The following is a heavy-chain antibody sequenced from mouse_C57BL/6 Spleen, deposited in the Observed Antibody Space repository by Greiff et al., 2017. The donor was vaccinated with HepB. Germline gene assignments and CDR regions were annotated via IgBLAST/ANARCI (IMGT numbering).Heavy chain of an antibody. CDR3: ARQTSLYAVDY. J-gene: IGHJ4*01. CDR2: INPSSGYT. CDR1: GYTFTSYT. V-gene: IGHV1-4*01. Sequence: QVQLQQSGAELARPGASVKMSCKASGYTFTSYTMHWVKQRPGQGLEWIGYINPSSGYTKYNKKFKDKATLTADKSSSTAYMQLSVLTSEDSGVYDCARQTSLYAVDYWGRGTSVTVSS.